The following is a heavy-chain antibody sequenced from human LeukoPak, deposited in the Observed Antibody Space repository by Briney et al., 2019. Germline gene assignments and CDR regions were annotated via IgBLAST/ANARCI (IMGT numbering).Heavy chain of an antibody. J-gene: IGHJ3*01. D-gene: IGHD3-22*01. CDR2: IYYSGST. CDR1: GGSMSSHY. Sequence: SETLSLTCSVSGGSMSSHYWSWIRQPPGKGLEWFGCIYYSGSTKYNPSLQSRVTISLDTSRNDFSLKLTSVTAADTAVYYCARLLDNDSSGDPDTFDLWGPGTVVTVSS. V-gene: IGHV4-59*11. CDR3: ARLLDNDSSGDPDTFDL.